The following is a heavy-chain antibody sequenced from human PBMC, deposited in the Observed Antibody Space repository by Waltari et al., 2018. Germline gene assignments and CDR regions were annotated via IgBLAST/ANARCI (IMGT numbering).Heavy chain of an antibody. V-gene: IGHV1-3*01. J-gene: IGHJ1*01. CDR1: GYTFTSYA. D-gene: IGHD1-26*01. Sequence: QVQLVQSGAEVKKPGASVKVSCKASGYTFTSYAMHWVRQAPGQRLEWMGWINAGNGNTKYSQKFQGRVTITRDTSASTAYMELSSLRSEDTAVYYCARAVLSGWGATKVPAEVGIRLKDPAEYFQHWGQGTLVTVSS. CDR3: ARAVLSGWGATKVPAEVGIRLKDPAEYFQH. CDR2: INAGNGNT.